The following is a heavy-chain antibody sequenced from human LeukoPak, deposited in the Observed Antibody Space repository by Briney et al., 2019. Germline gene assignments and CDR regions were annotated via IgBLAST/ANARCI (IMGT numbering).Heavy chain of an antibody. CDR3: ARGKAYCSGGSCYFDQHGGLDY. D-gene: IGHD2-15*01. Sequence: GGSLRLSCAASGCTFSSYSMNWVRQAPGKGLEWVSSISSSSSYIYYADSVKGRFTISRDNAKNSLYLQMNSLRAEDTAVYYCARGKAYCSGGSCYFDQHGGLDYWGQGTLVTVSS. J-gene: IGHJ4*02. CDR1: GCTFSSYS. V-gene: IGHV3-21*04. CDR2: ISSSSSYI.